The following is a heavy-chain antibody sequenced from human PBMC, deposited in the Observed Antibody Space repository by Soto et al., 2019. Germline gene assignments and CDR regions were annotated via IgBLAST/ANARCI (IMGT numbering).Heavy chain of an antibody. D-gene: IGHD6-19*01. Sequence: QVQLVESGGGVVQPGRSLRLSCAASGFTFSSYGMHWVRQAPGKGLEWVAVIWYDGSNKYYADSVKGRFTISRDNSKNPLYLQMNSLRAADTAVYYCARSPPGIAVAGYFDYWGQGTLVTVSS. CDR1: GFTFSSYG. V-gene: IGHV3-33*01. J-gene: IGHJ4*02. CDR2: IWYDGSNK. CDR3: ARSPPGIAVAGYFDY.